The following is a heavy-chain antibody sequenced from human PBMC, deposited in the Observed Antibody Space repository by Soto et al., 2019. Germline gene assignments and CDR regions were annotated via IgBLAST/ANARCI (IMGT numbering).Heavy chain of an antibody. D-gene: IGHD6-13*01. V-gene: IGHV1-18*01. CDR3: AREGGAYSSSWVSYYYYYCMDV. CDR2: ISAYNGNT. CDR1: GYTFTSYG. J-gene: IGHJ6*02. Sequence: VASVKVSCKASGYTFTSYGISRVRQAPGQGLEWMGWISAYNGNTNYAQKLQGRVTMTTDTSTSTAYMELRSLRSDDTAVYYCAREGGAYSSSWVSYYYYYCMDVWGQGTTVTVSS.